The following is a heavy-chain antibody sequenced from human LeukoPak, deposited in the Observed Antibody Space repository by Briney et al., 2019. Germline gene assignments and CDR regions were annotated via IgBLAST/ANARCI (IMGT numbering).Heavy chain of an antibody. CDR2: INPNSGGT. Sequence: ASVKVSCKASGGTFSSYAISWVRQAPGQGLEWMGWINPNSGGTNYAQKFQGRVTMTRDTSISTAYMELSRLRSDDTAVYYCARSSSNGMDVWGQGTTVTVSS. CDR3: ARSSSNGMDV. J-gene: IGHJ6*02. V-gene: IGHV1-2*02. CDR1: GGTFSSYA.